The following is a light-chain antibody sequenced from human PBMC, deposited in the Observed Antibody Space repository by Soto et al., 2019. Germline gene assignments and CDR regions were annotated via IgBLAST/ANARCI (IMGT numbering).Light chain of an antibody. CDR1: QRVGSY. CDR3: RQRNDWRRGT. CDR2: DTS. V-gene: IGKV3D-11*02. Sequence: LSLSPGERATLSCRASQRVGSYLACHQQLRGQAPRLLMYDTSNRATGITARFSGSGAWTDFTLTISSREHADYAVYYCRQRNDWRRGTFGQGTRLEIK. J-gene: IGKJ5*01.